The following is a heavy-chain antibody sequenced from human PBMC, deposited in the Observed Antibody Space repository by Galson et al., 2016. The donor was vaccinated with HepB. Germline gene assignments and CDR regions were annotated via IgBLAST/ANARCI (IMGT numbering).Heavy chain of an antibody. V-gene: IGHV3-21*01. CDR1: GFTFSNYY. D-gene: IGHD6-13*01. Sequence: SLRLSCAASGFTFSNYYMHWVRQAPGRGLEWVSSFSSSSKYIYYADSMKGRFTISRDNANNSLFLQMESLRADDTAVYYCARDRGIAAGGWFDPWGQGTQVTVSS. J-gene: IGHJ5*02. CDR2: FSSSSKYI. CDR3: ARDRGIAAGGWFDP.